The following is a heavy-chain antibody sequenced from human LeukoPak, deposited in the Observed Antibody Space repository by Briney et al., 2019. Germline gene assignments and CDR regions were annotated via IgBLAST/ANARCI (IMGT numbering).Heavy chain of an antibody. V-gene: IGHV4-39*06. CDR1: GGSISSSSYY. J-gene: IGHJ4*02. Sequence: SETLSLTCTVSGGSISSSSYYWGWSRQPRGKGLEWIGYTYHSGNTYYTPSLKSRVTIPVHRHKNQFPLKLRSVTAADTAVYYCARDFRSIAAAGVFDYWGQGTLVPVPS. D-gene: IGHD6-13*01. CDR2: TYHSGNT. CDR3: ARDFRSIAAAGVFDY.